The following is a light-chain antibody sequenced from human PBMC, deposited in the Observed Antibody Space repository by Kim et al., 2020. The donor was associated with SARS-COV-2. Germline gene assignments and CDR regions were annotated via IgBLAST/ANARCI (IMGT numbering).Light chain of an antibody. V-gene: IGLV2-11*03. CDR3: CSYAGTDSWV. Sequence: GQSVTISCTGTRSDIGGYNYFSWYQQHPLKAPKLLIYDVTKRPSGVPDRFSGSKSGNTASLTISGLQVEDEADYYCCSYAGTDSWVFGGGTQLTVL. J-gene: IGLJ3*02. CDR2: DVT. CDR1: RSDIGGYNY.